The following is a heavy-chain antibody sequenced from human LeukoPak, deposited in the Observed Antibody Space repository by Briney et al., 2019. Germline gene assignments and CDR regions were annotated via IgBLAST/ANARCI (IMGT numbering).Heavy chain of an antibody. D-gene: IGHD6-13*01. J-gene: IGHJ5*02. CDR1: GGSISSYY. Sequence: KASETLSLTCTVSGGSISSYYWSWIRQPAGKGLEWIGRIYTSGSTNYNPSLKSRVTMSVGTSKNQFSLKLSSVTAADTAVYYCARVMRISIAAAGTNWFDPWGQGTLVTVSS. CDR3: ARVMRISIAAAGTNWFDP. CDR2: IYTSGST. V-gene: IGHV4-4*07.